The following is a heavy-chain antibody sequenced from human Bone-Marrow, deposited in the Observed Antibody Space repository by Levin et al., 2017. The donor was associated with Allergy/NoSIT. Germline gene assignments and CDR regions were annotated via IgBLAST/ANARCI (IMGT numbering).Heavy chain of an antibody. Sequence: GGSLRLSCAASGVTFSNYAMSWVRQAPGKGLEWVSAISNNGGNTYYADSVKGRFTISRDNSQNMLYLQMNNLRVEDTALYYCANSWSDCGKDCYTDNFDYWGQGTLVTVSS. V-gene: IGHV3-23*01. CDR2: ISNNGGNT. J-gene: IGHJ4*02. CDR3: ANSWSDCGKDCYTDNFDY. D-gene: IGHD2-21*01. CDR1: GVTFSNYA.